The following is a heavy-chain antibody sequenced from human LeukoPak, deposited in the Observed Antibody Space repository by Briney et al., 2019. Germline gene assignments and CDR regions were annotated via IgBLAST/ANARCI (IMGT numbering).Heavy chain of an antibody. CDR2: ISAYNGNT. J-gene: IGHJ4*02. D-gene: IGHD6-13*01. Sequence: ASVKVSCKASGYTFTGYYMHWVRQAPGQGLEWMGWISAYNGNTNYAQKLQGRVTMTTDTSTSTAYMELRSLRSDDTAVYYCARDRTLGGIAAAGVYFDYWGQGTLVTVSS. CDR1: GYTFTGYY. CDR3: ARDRTLGGIAAAGVYFDY. V-gene: IGHV1-18*04.